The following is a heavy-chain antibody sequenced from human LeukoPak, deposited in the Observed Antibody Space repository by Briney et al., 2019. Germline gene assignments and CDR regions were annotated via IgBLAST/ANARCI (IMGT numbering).Heavy chain of an antibody. CDR3: VRDQGGAVSY. J-gene: IGHJ4*02. CDR2: IRYDGSNK. V-gene: IGHV3-30*02. CDR1: GFTFSSYG. Sequence: GGSLRLSCAASGFTFSSYGMHWVRQAPGKGLEWVAFIRYDGSNKYYADSVKGRFTISRDNSKNTLYLQMNSLKAEDTAVYYCVRDQGGAVSYWGQGTLVTVSS. D-gene: IGHD3-16*01.